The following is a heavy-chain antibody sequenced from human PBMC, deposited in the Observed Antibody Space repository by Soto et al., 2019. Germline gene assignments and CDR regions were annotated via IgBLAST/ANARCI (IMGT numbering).Heavy chain of an antibody. CDR1: GFGFDGYA. CDR2: ISWNSGTI. J-gene: IGHJ6*02. D-gene: IGHD2-21*01. V-gene: IGHV3-9*01. CDR3: AKDTLLSFYGMDV. Sequence: EVQLVESGGGLVQPGRSLRLSCAASGFGFDGYAMHWVRQDPGKGLEWVSGISWNSGTIGYADSVKGRFTISRDNAKNPLYLQKNSLSLDDTAMYYCAKDTLLSFYGMDVWGQGTTVTVSS.